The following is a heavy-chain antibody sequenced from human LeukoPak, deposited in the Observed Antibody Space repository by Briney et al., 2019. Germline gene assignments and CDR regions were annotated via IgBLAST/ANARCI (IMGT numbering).Heavy chain of an antibody. Sequence: ASVKVSCKGSGYTFTGYYMHWVRQAPGQGLEWMAWINPNSGARNYAQKFQGRVTVTRDTSISTAYMELSSLESDDTAVYYCARDLMTTPTWDFDYWGQGTLVTVSS. CDR3: ARDLMTTPTWDFDY. J-gene: IGHJ4*02. CDR1: GYTFTGYY. D-gene: IGHD3-16*01. CDR2: INPNSGAR. V-gene: IGHV1-2*02.